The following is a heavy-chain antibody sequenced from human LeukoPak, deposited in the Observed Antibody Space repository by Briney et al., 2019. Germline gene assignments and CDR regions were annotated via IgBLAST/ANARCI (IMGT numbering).Heavy chain of an antibody. CDR3: ATSVYYDFWSGYYDSVDY. CDR1: GGSISSYY. D-gene: IGHD3-3*01. J-gene: IGHJ4*02. V-gene: IGHV4-4*07. CDR2: IYTSGST. Sequence: PSETLSLTCTVSGGSISSYYWSWIRQPAGKGLEWIGRIYTSGSTNYNPSLKSRVTMLVDTSKNQFSLKLSSVTAADTAVYYCATSVYYDFWSGYYDSVDYWGQGTLVTVSS.